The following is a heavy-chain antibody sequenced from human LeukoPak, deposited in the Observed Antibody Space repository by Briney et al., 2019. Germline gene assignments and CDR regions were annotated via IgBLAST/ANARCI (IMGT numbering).Heavy chain of an antibody. CDR3: AREKTIGKQLWSKVPTYFDY. CDR1: GYTFTSYG. D-gene: IGHD5-18*01. Sequence: GASVKVSCKASGYTFTSYGISWVRQAPGQGLEWMGWISAYNGNTNYAQKLQGRVTMTTDTSTSTAYMELRSLRSDDTAVYYCAREKTIGKQLWSKVPTYFDYWGQGTLVTVSS. J-gene: IGHJ4*02. V-gene: IGHV1-18*04. CDR2: ISAYNGNT.